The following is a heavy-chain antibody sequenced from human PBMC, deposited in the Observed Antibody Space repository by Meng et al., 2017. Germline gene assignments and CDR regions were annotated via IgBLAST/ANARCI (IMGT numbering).Heavy chain of an antibody. V-gene: IGHV1-2*06. CDR2: INPNSGGT. D-gene: IGHD3-10*01. CDR3: ASELNTYGSGSYAY. J-gene: IGHJ4*02. Sequence: VQSVQSGAGVKKPGGSVKASCKASGHTFTGYYMHWVRQASGQGLEWMGRINPNSGGTNYAQKFQGRVTMTRDTSISTAYMELSRLRSDDTAVYYCASELNTYGSGSYAYWGQGTLVTVSS. CDR1: GHTFTGYY.